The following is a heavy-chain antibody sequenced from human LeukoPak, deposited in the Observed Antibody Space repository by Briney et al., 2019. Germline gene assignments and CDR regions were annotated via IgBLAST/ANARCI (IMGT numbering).Heavy chain of an antibody. CDR2: IYSGGST. Sequence: PGGSLRLSCAASGFTVSSNYMSWVRQAPGKGLEWVSVIYSGGSTYYADSVKGRFTISRDNYKNTLYLQMRSLRAEDTAVYYCAREIAARLDYWGQGTLVTVSS. J-gene: IGHJ4*02. V-gene: IGHV3-66*02. CDR3: AREIAARLDY. CDR1: GFTVSSNY. D-gene: IGHD6-6*01.